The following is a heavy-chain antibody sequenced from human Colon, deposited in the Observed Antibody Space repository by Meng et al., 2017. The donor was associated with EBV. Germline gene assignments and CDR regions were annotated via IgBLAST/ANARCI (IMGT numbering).Heavy chain of an antibody. CDR1: GGSRSGYY. V-gene: IGHV4-34*02. CDR2: INHSGSA. CDR3: ARTFGYCSNNNCPRTLGY. J-gene: IGHJ4*02. Sequence: QVQLQQWGAGLWKPSETPSITCGVSGGSRSGYYWSWIRHFPGRTLEFIGDINHSGSANYNPSLRSRVTISVDTSKNQIFLNLHSVTAADTAVYHCARTFGYCSNNNCPRTLGYWGQGTLVTVSS. D-gene: IGHD2-2*03.